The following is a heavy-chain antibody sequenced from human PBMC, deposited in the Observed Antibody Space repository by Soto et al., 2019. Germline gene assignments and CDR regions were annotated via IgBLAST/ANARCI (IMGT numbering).Heavy chain of an antibody. D-gene: IGHD3-9*01. Sequence: QLQLQESGPGLVEPLQTLSLTCTVSGASINSAGQSWGWVRQSPGRGLGWIGYSYHRVSSYYNRPLQSPVTISVDPSKAQFYLTLTSVTAADTAVYFCARARYYVWCFDLWGLGTPVTVSS. CDR1: GASINSAGQS. J-gene: IGHJ4*02. CDR3: ARARYYVWCFDL. CDR2: SYHRVSS. V-gene: IGHV4-30-2*06.